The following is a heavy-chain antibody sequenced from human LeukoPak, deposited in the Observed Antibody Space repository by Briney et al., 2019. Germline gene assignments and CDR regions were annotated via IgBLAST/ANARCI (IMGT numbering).Heavy chain of an antibody. V-gene: IGHV1-2*06. D-gene: IGHD4-17*01. Sequence: ASVKVSCKASGYTFTGYYMHWVRQAPGQGLEWMGRINPNSGGTNYAQKFQGRVTMTRDTSINTAYMELSRLRSDDTAVYYCARDPKPLGYGDYDYWGQGTLVTVSS. CDR3: ARDPKPLGYGDYDY. J-gene: IGHJ4*02. CDR2: INPNSGGT. CDR1: GYTFTGYY.